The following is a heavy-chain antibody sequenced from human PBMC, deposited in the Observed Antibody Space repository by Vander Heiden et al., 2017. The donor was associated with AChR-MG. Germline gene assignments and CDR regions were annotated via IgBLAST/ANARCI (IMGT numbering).Heavy chain of an antibody. V-gene: IGHV3-21*01. D-gene: IGHD3-3*01. CDR1: GFTFSSYS. Sequence: EVQLVESGGGLVKPGGSLRLSCAASGFTFSSYSMTWVRQAPGKGLEWVSSISSSSSYIYYADSGNGGFTISRDNAKNSLYLQMNSLRAEDTAVYYCARGEYYDFWSGYYPFDYWGHGTLVTVSS. J-gene: IGHJ4*01. CDR2: ISSSSSYI. CDR3: ARGEYYDFWSGYYPFDY.